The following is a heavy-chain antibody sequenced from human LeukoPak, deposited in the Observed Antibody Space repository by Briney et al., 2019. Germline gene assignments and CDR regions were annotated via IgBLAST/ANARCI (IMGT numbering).Heavy chain of an antibody. J-gene: IGHJ6*03. Sequence: GGSLRLSCAASGFTFSDFDMSWIRLAPGKGLEWVSYISSSGSTIYYADSVKGRFTISRDNAKNSLYLQMNSLRAGDTAVYYCARDIRVGSYDSSGYYDYYYYMDVWGKGTTVTVSS. D-gene: IGHD3-22*01. CDR3: ARDIRVGSYDSSGYYDYYYYMDV. CDR1: GFTFSDFD. CDR2: ISSSGSTI. V-gene: IGHV3-11*04.